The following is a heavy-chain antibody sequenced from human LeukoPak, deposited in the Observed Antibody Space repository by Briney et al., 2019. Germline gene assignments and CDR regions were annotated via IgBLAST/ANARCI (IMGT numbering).Heavy chain of an antibody. Sequence: GASVKVSCKASGYTFTGYYMHWVRQAPGQGLEWMGWINPNSGGTNYAQKFQGRVTMTRDTSISTAYMELSRLRSDDTAVYYCARISPPLYGQQLLDYWGQGTLVTVSS. D-gene: IGHD6-13*01. CDR3: ARISPPLYGQQLLDY. CDR1: GYTFTGYY. CDR2: INPNSGGT. V-gene: IGHV1-2*02. J-gene: IGHJ4*02.